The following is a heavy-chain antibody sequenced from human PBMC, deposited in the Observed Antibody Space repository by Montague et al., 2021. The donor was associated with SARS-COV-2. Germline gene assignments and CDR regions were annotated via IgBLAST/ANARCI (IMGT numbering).Heavy chain of an antibody. V-gene: IGHV4-39*01. CDR2: IYYSGIT. D-gene: IGHD3-22*01. CDR1: GGSVRSSNFY. J-gene: IGHJ2*01. Sequence: SETLSLTCTVSGGSVRSSNFYWGWIRQPPGKGLEWIGSIYYSGITYDRLFLKSRVTISVDTYKNQFSLKLNSVTAADTAVYYCARHPPGLYDRSGICKRYWYFDVWGRGTLVTVSS. CDR3: ARHPPGLYDRSGICKRYWYFDV.